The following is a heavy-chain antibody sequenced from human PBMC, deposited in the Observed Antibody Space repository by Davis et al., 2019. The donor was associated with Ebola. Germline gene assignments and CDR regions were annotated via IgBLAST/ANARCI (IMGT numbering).Heavy chain of an antibody. CDR1: GGSFSGYY. CDR2: INHSGST. V-gene: IGHV4-34*01. CDR3: ARAVGREACFDP. J-gene: IGHJ5*02. Sequence: SETLSLTCAVYGGSFSGYYWSWIRQPPGKGLEWIGEINHSGSTNYNPSPKSRVTISVDTSKNRFSLKLNSVTDADTAVYYCARAVGREACFDPWGQGTLVTVSS. D-gene: IGHD1-26*01.